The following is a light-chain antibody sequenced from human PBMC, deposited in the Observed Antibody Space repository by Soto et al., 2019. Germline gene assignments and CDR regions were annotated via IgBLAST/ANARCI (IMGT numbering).Light chain of an antibody. CDR3: QQYGGSPWT. J-gene: IGKJ1*01. Sequence: EIVLTQSPCTLSLTPGERATLSCRASQSVSSSYLAWYQLRPGQAPSLLICGASSRATGIPDRFSGSGSGTDFTITISRLEPEDFAVFYCQQYGGSPWTFGQGTKVDI. CDR1: QSVSSSY. V-gene: IGKV3-20*01. CDR2: GAS.